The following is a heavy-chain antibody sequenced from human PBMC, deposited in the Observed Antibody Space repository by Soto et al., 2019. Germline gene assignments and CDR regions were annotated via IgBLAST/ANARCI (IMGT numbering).Heavy chain of an antibody. CDR1: GGTFSSYA. Sequence: QVQLVQSGAEVKKPGSSVKVSCKASGGTFSSYAISWVRQAPGQGLEWMGGIIPIFGTANYAQKFQGRVTITADESTSTAYMELNSLRSEDTAVYYCARVGGGYNFRYFDLWGRGTLVTVSS. D-gene: IGHD5-12*01. CDR3: ARVGGGYNFRYFDL. V-gene: IGHV1-69*12. CDR2: IIPIFGTA. J-gene: IGHJ2*01.